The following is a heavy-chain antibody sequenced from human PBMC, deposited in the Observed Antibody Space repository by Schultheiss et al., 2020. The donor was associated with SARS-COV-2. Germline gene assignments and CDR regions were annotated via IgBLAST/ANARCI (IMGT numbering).Heavy chain of an antibody. J-gene: IGHJ4*02. CDR3: ANGGSDADYGDEQEFDF. CDR1: GFSFSSYG. D-gene: IGHD4-17*01. Sequence: GGSLRLSCAASGFSFSSYGMHWVRQAPGRGLAWVAVISYDGINKYYADSVKGRFTVSRDNSKNTLYLQMNSLRPEDTAVYYCANGGSDADYGDEQEFDFWGQGTLVTVSS. V-gene: IGHV3-30*18. CDR2: ISYDGINK.